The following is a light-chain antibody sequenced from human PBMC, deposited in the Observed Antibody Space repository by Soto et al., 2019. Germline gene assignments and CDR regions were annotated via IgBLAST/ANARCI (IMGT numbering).Light chain of an antibody. V-gene: IGLV8-61*02. Sequence: QTVVTQEPSFSVSPGGTVTLTCGLSSGSVSTSYYPSRYQQTPGQAPRTLIYSTNNRYSGVPDCFSGSILGNKAALTITGAQADDEYDYYCVLYMGSGIWKVVFGGGTKLTVL. CDR3: VLYMGSGIWKVV. J-gene: IGLJ2*01. CDR2: STN. CDR1: SGSVSTSYY.